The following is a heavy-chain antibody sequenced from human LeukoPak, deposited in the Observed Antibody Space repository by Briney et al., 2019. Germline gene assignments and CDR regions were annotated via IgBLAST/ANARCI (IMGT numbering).Heavy chain of an antibody. CDR3: ARGSVGATTSPTDY. CDR2: IYYSGST. V-gene: IGHV4-30-4*01. J-gene: IGHJ4*02. CDR1: GGSISSGDYY. D-gene: IGHD1-26*01. Sequence: SETLSLTCTVSGGSISSGDYYWSWIRQPPGKGLEWIGYIYYSGSTYYNPSLKSRVTISVDTSKNQFSLKLSSVTAADTAVYYCARGSVGATTSPTDYWGQGTLVTVSS.